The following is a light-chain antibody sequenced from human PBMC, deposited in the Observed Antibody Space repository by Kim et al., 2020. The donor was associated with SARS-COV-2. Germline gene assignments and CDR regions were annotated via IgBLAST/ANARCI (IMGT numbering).Light chain of an antibody. V-gene: IGKV1-5*01. CDR2: DAS. Sequence: DIQMTQSPSTLSASLGDRVTITCRASQSISSWLAWYQQKPGKAPKLLIYDASSLESGVPSRFSGSGSGTEFTLTISSLQPDDFATYYCQQYNTYSRMFGQGTKVDIK. CDR1: QSISSW. J-gene: IGKJ1*01. CDR3: QQYNTYSRM.